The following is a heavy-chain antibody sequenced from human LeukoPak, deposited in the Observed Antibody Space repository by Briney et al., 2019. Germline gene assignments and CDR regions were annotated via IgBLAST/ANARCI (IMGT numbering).Heavy chain of an antibody. J-gene: IGHJ4*02. CDR1: GFTFGDFA. V-gene: IGHV3-49*04. CDR3: TRGFSSWPYYFDY. D-gene: IGHD6-13*01. CDR2: IRSKAYGGTT. Sequence: GGSLRLSCTASGFTFGDFAMSRVRQAPGKGLEWVGFIRSKAYGGTTDYAASVKGRFTISRDDSKSITYLQMNSLKTEDTAVYYCTRGFSSWPYYFDYWGQGTLVTVSS.